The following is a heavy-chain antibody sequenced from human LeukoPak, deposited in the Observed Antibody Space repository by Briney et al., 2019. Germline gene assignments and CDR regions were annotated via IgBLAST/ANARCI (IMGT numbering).Heavy chain of an antibody. D-gene: IGHD3-22*01. CDR2: IYYSGST. Sequence: SETLSLTCTVSGGSISSYYWSWIRQPPGKGLEWIGYIYYSGSTNYNPSLKSRVTISVDTSKYQFSLKLSSVTAADTAVYYCARVGFDSSGYYYYYMDVWGKGTTVTISS. J-gene: IGHJ6*03. CDR3: ARVGFDSSGYYYYYMDV. V-gene: IGHV4-59*01. CDR1: GGSISSYY.